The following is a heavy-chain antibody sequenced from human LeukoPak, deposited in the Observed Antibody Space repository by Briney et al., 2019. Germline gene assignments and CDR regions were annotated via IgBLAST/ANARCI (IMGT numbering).Heavy chain of an antibody. D-gene: IGHD2-15*01. J-gene: IGHJ5*02. CDR2: IYYSGST. V-gene: IGHV4-59*11. Sequence: PSETLSLTCTVSGGSISSHYWSWMRQPPGKGVEWIGYIYYSGSTNHNPSLKSRVTISVDTSKNQFSLKPSCVAAAHTAVYYCARDVVVVAANWFDPWGQGTLVTVSS. CDR3: ARDVVVVAANWFDP. CDR1: GGSISSHY.